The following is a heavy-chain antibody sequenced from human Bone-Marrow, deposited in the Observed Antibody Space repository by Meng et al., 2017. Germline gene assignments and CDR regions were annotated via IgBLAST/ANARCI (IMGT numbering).Heavy chain of an antibody. CDR1: GGYISSSNW. CDR2: IYHSGNT. D-gene: IGHD6-13*01. Sequence: QVQLQESGPGLVKPSGTLSLTCAVSGGYISSSNWWSWVRQPPGKGLEWIGEIYHSGNTNYNPSLKSRVAMSVDKSKNQFSLRLSSVTAADTAVYYCARARSSSWSFDYWGQGTLVTVSS. V-gene: IGHV4-4*02. CDR3: ARARSSSWSFDY. J-gene: IGHJ4*02.